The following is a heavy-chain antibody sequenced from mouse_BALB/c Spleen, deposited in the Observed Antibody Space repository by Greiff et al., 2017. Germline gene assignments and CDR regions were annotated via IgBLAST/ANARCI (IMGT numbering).Heavy chain of an antibody. CDR2: ISSGSSTI. V-gene: IGHV5-17*02. J-gene: IGHJ4*01. Sequence: EVQVVESGGGLVQPGGSRKLSCAASGFTFSSFGMHWVRQAPEKGLEWVAYISSGSSTIYYADTVKGRFTISRDNPKNTLFLQMTSLRSEDTAMYYCARDGNRAMDYWGQGTSVTVSS. CDR3: ARDGNRAMDY. D-gene: IGHD2-1*01. CDR1: GFTFSSFG.